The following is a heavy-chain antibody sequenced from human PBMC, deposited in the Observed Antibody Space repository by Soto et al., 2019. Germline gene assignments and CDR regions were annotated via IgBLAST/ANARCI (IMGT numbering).Heavy chain of an antibody. CDR2: IWYDGSNK. Sequence: PGGSLRLSCAASGFTFSSYGMHWVRQAPGKGLEWVAVIWYDGSNKYYADSVKGRFTISRDNSKNTLYLQMNSLRAEDTAVYYCARDDYSGYYTVGRPYYYYYGMDVWGQGTTVTVSS. CDR3: ARDDYSGYYTVGRPYYYYYGMDV. J-gene: IGHJ6*02. V-gene: IGHV3-33*01. CDR1: GFTFSSYG. D-gene: IGHD3-3*01.